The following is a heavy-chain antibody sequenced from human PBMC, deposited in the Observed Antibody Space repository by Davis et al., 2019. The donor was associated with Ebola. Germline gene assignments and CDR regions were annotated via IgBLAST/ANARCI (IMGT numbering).Heavy chain of an antibody. CDR3: ARATYGDCFDY. Sequence: SETLSLTCAVHGGSFSGYYWSWIRQPPGKGLEWIGEINHSGSTNYNPSLKSRVTISVDTSKNQFSLKLSSVTAADTAVYYCARATYGDCFDYWGQGTLVTVSS. CDR1: GGSFSGYY. V-gene: IGHV4-34*01. J-gene: IGHJ4*02. CDR2: INHSGST. D-gene: IGHD4-17*01.